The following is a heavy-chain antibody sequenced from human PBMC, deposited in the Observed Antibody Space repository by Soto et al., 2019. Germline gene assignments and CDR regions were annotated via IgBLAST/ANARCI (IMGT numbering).Heavy chain of an antibody. CDR1: GYSFTSYW. CDR3: ARLPGYSGHPDYMDV. D-gene: IGHD5-12*01. Sequence: PGESLKISCKGSGYSFTSYWIGWVRQMPGKGLEWMGIIYPGDSDTRYSPSFQGQVTISADKSISTAYLQWSSLKASDTAMYYCARLPGYSGHPDYMDVWGKGTTVTVSS. J-gene: IGHJ6*03. V-gene: IGHV5-51*01. CDR2: IYPGDSDT.